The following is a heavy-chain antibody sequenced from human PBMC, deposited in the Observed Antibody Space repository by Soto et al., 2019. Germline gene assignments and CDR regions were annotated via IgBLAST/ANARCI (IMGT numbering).Heavy chain of an antibody. J-gene: IGHJ3*02. CDR3: AKRELYCSSTSCYPDAFDI. CDR1: GGSISSGGYY. CDR2: IYYSGST. D-gene: IGHD2-2*01. V-gene: IGHV4-31*03. Sequence: SETLSLTCTVSGGSISSGGYYWSWIGQHPGKGLEWIGYIYYSGSTYYNPSLKSRVTISVDTSKNQFSLRLSSVTAADTAVYYCAKRELYCSSTSCYPDAFDIWGQGTMVTVSS.